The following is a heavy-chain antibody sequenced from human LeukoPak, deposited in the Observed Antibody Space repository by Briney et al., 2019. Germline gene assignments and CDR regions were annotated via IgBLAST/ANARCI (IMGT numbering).Heavy chain of an antibody. CDR1: AFTFSDYY. V-gene: IGHV3-11*01. CDR3: AQKGWYGWFDP. CDR2: ISSSGSTI. J-gene: IGHJ5*02. Sequence: GGSLRLSCAASAFTFSDYYMSWIRQAPGKGLEWVSYISSSGSTIYYADSVKGRFTISSDNAKNSLYLQMNSLRAEDTAVYYCAQKGWYGWFDPWGQGTLVTVSS. D-gene: IGHD6-19*01.